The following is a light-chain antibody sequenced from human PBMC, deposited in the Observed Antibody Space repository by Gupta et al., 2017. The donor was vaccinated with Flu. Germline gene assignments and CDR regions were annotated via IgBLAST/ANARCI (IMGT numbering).Light chain of an antibody. CDR2: AAS. J-gene: IGKJ1*01. Sequence: PSSLSASVGDRVTITCRASQSISSYLNWYQQKPGKAPKLLIYAASSLQSGVPSRFSGSGSGTDFTLTISSLQPEDFATYYCQQSYSTPWTFGQGTKEEIK. V-gene: IGKV1-39*01. CDR3: QQSYSTPWT. CDR1: QSISSY.